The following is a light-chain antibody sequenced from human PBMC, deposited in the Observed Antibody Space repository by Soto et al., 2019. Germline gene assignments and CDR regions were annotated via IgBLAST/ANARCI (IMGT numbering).Light chain of an antibody. Sequence: QTVVTQPPSASGTPGQRVAISCSGSSSNIGTYYVYWYQQLPGTAPKLLIYTNNQRPSGVPDRFSGSKSGTSASLAISGLRSEDEADYYCATWDDSLSSWVFGGGTKLTVL. J-gene: IGLJ3*02. CDR2: TNN. CDR1: SSNIGTYY. CDR3: ATWDDSLSSWV. V-gene: IGLV1-47*02.